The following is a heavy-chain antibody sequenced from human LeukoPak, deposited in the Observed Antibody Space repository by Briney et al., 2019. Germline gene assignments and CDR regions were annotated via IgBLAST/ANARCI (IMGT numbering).Heavy chain of an antibody. V-gene: IGHV4-59*01. CDR3: ARLYYYDSSGYRPSTYYYYMDV. CDR2: INYSGST. J-gene: IGHJ6*03. Sequence: SETLSLTCTVSGGSISSYYWSWIRQPPGKGLDWIGYINYSGSTNYNPSRKSRVTISVDTSKNRFSLKLSSVTAADTAVYYCARLYYYDSSGYRPSTYYYYMDVWGKGTTVTVSS. CDR1: GGSISSYY. D-gene: IGHD3-22*01.